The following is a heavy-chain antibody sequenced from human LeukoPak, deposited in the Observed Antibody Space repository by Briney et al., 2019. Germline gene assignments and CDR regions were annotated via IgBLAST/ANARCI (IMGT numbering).Heavy chain of an antibody. D-gene: IGHD3-16*01. Sequence: PGGSLRLSCAASGFSFSDHYMDWVRQAPGKGLEWVGRIRKRVNSYSTEYAASVKGRFTISRDDSKNSLFLQMNSLRTEDTAVYYCAKRPLSWGSNLYYLDYWGQGTLVTVSS. CDR3: AKRPLSWGSNLYYLDY. CDR2: IRKRVNSYST. CDR1: GFSFSDHY. V-gene: IGHV3-72*01. J-gene: IGHJ4*02.